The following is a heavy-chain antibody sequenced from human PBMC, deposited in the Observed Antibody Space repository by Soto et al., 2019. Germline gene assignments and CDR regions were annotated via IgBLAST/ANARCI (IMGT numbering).Heavy chain of an antibody. D-gene: IGHD6-19*01. CDR1: GDSISSGYY. V-gene: IGHV4-38-2*01. J-gene: IGHJ5*02. Sequence: PSETLSLTCAVSGDSISSGYYWAWIRQPPGGLEWIGSIYHSGTTYYNPSLQSRVTISVDTSKNQFSLKLTSVTAADTAVYYCARLLGTSAWTGGNWFDPWGQGILVTVSS. CDR3: ARLLGTSAWTGGNWFDP. CDR2: IYHSGTT.